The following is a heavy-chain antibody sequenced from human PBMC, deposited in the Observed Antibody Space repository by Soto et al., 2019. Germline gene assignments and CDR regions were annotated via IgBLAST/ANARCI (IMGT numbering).Heavy chain of an antibody. J-gene: IGHJ4*02. V-gene: IGHV3-21*01. D-gene: IGHD5-12*01. Sequence: GGSLRLSCAASGFTFSSYSMNWVRQAQGKGLEWVSSISSSSSYIYYADSVKGRFTISRDNAKNSLYLQMNSLRAEDTAVYYCARASGWSGYESVFDYWGQGTLVTVSS. CDR3: ARASGWSGYESVFDY. CDR2: ISSSSSYI. CDR1: GFTFSSYS.